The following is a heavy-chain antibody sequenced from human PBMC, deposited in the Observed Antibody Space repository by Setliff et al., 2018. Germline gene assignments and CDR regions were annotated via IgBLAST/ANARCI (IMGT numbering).Heavy chain of an antibody. CDR3: ARDPTTYYDILTGSSSRRYGMDV. J-gene: IGHJ6*02. Sequence: ASVKVSCKVSGYTFTSYYMHWVRQAPGQGLEWMGIINPSGGSTSYAQKFQGRVTMTRDTSTSTVYMELSSLRSEDTAVYYCARDPTTYYDILTGSSSRRYGMDVWGQGTTVTVSS. V-gene: IGHV1-46*01. CDR1: GYTFTSYY. D-gene: IGHD3-9*01. CDR2: INPSGGST.